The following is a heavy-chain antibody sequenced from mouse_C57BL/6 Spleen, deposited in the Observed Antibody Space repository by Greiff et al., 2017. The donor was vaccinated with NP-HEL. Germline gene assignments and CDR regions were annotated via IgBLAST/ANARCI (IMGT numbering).Heavy chain of an antibody. V-gene: IGHV1-62-2*01. CDR3: ARHEERDGYYGEYFDY. D-gene: IGHD2-3*01. J-gene: IGHJ2*01. CDR1: GYTFSEYT. CDR2: FYPGSGSI. Sequence: QVQLKQSGAELVKPGASVKLSCKASGYTFSEYTIHWVKQRSGQGLEWIGWFYPGSGSIKYNEKFKDKATLTADKSSSTVYMELSRLTSEDSAVYFCARHEERDGYYGEYFDYWGQGTTLTVSS.